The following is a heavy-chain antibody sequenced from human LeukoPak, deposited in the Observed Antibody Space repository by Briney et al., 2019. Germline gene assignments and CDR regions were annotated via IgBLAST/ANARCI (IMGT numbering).Heavy chain of an antibody. J-gene: IGHJ4*02. CDR3: ARGQYCRNNSCYGFYFDS. CDR1: GGTFSTDA. CDR2: VIPIFGSA. D-gene: IGHD2-2*01. Sequence: GASVTVSCKASGGTFSTDAISWVRQAPGQGLEWMGGVIPIFGSANYAQKFHGRVSITADESTSTVYMELSSLRSEDTAVYHCARGQYCRNNSCYGFYFDSWGQGTLVTVSS. V-gene: IGHV1-69*13.